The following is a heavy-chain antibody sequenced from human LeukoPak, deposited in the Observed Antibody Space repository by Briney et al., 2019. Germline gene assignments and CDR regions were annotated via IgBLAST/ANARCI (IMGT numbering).Heavy chain of an antibody. CDR2: IILILGIA. J-gene: IGHJ4*02. V-gene: IGHV1-69*04. CDR3: ARVSDMYYLDV. CDR1: GGTFSSFG. D-gene: IGHD3-9*01. Sequence: SVKVSCKASGGTFSSFGISWVRQAPGQGLEWMGRIILILGIANYAQKFQGRVTINEDKSTSTAYMELSSLRSEDTAVYYCARVSDMYYLDVWGQGTLVTVSS.